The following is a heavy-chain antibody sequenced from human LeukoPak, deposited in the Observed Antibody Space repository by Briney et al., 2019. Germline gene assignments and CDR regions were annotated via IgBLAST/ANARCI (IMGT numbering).Heavy chain of an antibody. CDR2: ISAYNGNT. CDR1: GYTFTSSG. Sequence: ASVKVSCTASGYTFTSSGISWVRQAPGQGLEWMGWISAYNGNTNYAQKLQGRVTMTTDTSTSTAYMELRSLRSDDTAVYYCATTRTLLGWFDPWGQGTLVTFSS. CDR3: ATTRTLLGWFDP. V-gene: IGHV1-18*01. J-gene: IGHJ5*02. D-gene: IGHD1-26*01.